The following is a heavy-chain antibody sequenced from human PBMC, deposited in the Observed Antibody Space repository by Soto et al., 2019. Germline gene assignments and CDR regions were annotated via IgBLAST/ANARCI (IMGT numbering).Heavy chain of an antibody. Sequence: DVQLVDSGGGLVQPGGSLRLSCAASGFTLSDHEMHWVRQAPGKGLEWISYIRSTGTTIYYADSVKGRFTISRDSAKNSLYLQMNSLRPEDTAMYYCAREWRRSGGYHRPTLYFDLWGRGTLVTVSS. CDR3: AREWRRSGGYHRPTLYFDL. CDR2: IRSTGTTI. V-gene: IGHV3-48*03. CDR1: GFTLSDHE. J-gene: IGHJ2*01. D-gene: IGHD2-15*01.